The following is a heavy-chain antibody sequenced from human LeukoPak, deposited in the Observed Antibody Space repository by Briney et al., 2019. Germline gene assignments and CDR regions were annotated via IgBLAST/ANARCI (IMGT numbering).Heavy chain of an antibody. V-gene: IGHV1-69*13. J-gene: IGHJ4*02. CDR1: GGTFSSYA. CDR3: ARAGYCSGGSCLPDY. CDR2: IIPIFGTA. Sequence: GASVKVSCKASGGTFSSYAISWVRQAPGQGLEWMGGIIPIFGTANYAQKFQGRVTITADESTSTAYMELSSLRSEDTAVYYCARAGYCSGGSCLPDYWGQGTLVTVSS. D-gene: IGHD2-15*01.